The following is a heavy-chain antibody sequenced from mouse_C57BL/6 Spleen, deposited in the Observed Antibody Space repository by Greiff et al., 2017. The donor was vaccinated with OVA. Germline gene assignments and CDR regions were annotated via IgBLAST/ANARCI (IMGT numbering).Heavy chain of an antibody. J-gene: IGHJ4*01. CDR3: ARRGTTENYAMDY. Sequence: EVKLVESGGDLVKPGGSLKLSCAASGFTFSSYGMSWVRQTPDKRLEWVATISSGGSYTYYPDSVKGRFTISRDNAKNTLYLQMSSLKSEDTAMYYCARRGTTENYAMDYWGQGTSVTVSS. D-gene: IGHD1-1*01. V-gene: IGHV5-6*02. CDR1: GFTFSSYG. CDR2: ISSGGSYT.